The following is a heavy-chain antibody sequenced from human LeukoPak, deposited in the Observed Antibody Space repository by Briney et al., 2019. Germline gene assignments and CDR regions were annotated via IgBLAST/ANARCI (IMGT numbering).Heavy chain of an antibody. CDR2: IYSDGIT. J-gene: IGHJ4*02. D-gene: IGHD3-3*01. CDR1: GFTVSSDY. V-gene: IGHV3-66*01. Sequence: PGGSLRLSCAASGFTVSSDYMSWVRQAPGKGLEWVSIIYSDGITNYSDSVKGRFSISRDNSKNMLYLQMNSLRVEDTAVYYCAKSGSEWSYSDYWGQGTLVTVFS. CDR3: AKSGSEWSYSDY.